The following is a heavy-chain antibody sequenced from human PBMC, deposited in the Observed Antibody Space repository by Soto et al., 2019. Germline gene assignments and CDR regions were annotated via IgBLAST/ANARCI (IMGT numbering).Heavy chain of an antibody. CDR3: ASAFCSSSSCDNWFDP. Sequence: ASVKVSCKASGYTFTTFGISWVRQAPGQGLEWMGWISTYNGNTNYAQKVQGRLTMTTDTSTSTAYMELRSLTSDDTAVYYCASAFCSSSSCDNWFDPWGQGTLVTVSS. CDR1: GYTFTTFG. V-gene: IGHV1-18*01. CDR2: ISTYNGNT. J-gene: IGHJ5*02. D-gene: IGHD2-2*01.